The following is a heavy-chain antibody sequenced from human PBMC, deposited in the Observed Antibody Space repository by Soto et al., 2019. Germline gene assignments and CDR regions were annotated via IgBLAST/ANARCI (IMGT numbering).Heavy chain of an antibody. CDR1: GFTFSSYS. CDR2: FRSGGNDDTT. CDR3: AKKVNSGSGSQFFDY. V-gene: IGHV3-23*01. J-gene: IGHJ4*02. D-gene: IGHD3-10*01. Sequence: GGSLRLSCAASGFTFSSYSMSWVRQAPGKGLEWVSGFRSGGNDDTTYYADSVRGRFTISRDNSKNTLFLQMNSLRAEDTAIYYCAKKVNSGSGSQFFDYWGQGTLVTVSS.